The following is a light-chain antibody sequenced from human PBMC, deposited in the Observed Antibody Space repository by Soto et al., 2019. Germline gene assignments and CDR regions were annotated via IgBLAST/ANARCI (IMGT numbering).Light chain of an antibody. CDR2: EVT. CDR1: SVIGNYNL. J-gene: IGLJ1*01. CDR3: ASYAGSRTYV. V-gene: IGLV2-23*02. Sequence: QSALAQPASVSGSPGQSVTISCSGSVIGNYNLVSWYQHLPGRAPKLLIFEVTMRPSGISDRFSGSKSASTASLTISGLQAEDEGDYYCASYAGSRTYVFGSGTKVTVL.